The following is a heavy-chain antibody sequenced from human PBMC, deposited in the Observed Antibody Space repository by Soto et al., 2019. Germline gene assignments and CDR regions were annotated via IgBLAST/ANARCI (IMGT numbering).Heavy chain of an antibody. CDR1: WFSLNTNGVG. J-gene: IGHJ3*01. D-gene: IGHD3-22*01. CDR2: IYWNDAK. CDR3: AHSTQPSYYDSPRALDL. V-gene: IGHV2-5*01. Sequence: GACPTLVKPTQTLTLTCTISWFSLNTNGVGVGWIRPPPGKALEWLALIYWNDAKRYSPSLSSRLTITKDTSKNQVVLSMTNMDPVDTATYYCAHSTQPSYYDSPRALDLWGPGTMVTVSS.